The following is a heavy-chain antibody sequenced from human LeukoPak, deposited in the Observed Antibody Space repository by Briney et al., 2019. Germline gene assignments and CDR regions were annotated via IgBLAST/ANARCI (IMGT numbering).Heavy chain of an antibody. V-gene: IGHV3-30*18. CDR2: ISYDGSNK. CDR3: AKGFNYYGSGYYFDY. J-gene: IGHJ4*02. CDR1: GFTFSSYG. Sequence: HPGRSLRLSCAASGFTFSSYGMHWVRQAPGKGLEWVAVISYDGSNKYYADFVKGRFTISRDNSKNTLYLQMNSLRAEDTAVYYCAKGFNYYGSGYYFDYWGQGTLVTVSS. D-gene: IGHD3-10*01.